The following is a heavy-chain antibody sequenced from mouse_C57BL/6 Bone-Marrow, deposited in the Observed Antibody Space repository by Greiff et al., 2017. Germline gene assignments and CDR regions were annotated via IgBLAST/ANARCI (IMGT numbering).Heavy chain of an antibody. CDR3: ARWGGWLRRYDFDY. J-gene: IGHJ2*01. D-gene: IGHD2-2*01. CDR1: GYTFTNYW. CDR2: IYPGGGYT. V-gene: IGHV1-63*01. Sequence: QVQLQQSGAELVRPGTSVKMSCKASGYTFTNYWIGWAKQRPGHGLEWIGDIYPGGGYTNYNAKFTGKATLTADKSSSTAYLQFSSLTSEDSAIYYCARWGGWLRRYDFDYWGQGTTLTVSS.